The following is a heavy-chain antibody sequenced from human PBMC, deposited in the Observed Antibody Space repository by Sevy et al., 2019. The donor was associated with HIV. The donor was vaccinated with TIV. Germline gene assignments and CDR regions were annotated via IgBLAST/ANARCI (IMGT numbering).Heavy chain of an antibody. CDR2: INPSDSYT. D-gene: IGHD6-13*01. Sequence: GESLKISCKGSGYSFTSYWISWVRQVPGKGLEWMGRINPSDSYTNYSPSFQGHVTNSADKSISTAYLQWSSLKASDTAMYYCAREAAARNMDVWGQGTTVTVSS. CDR3: AREAAARNMDV. CDR1: GYSFTSYW. J-gene: IGHJ6*02. V-gene: IGHV5-10-1*01.